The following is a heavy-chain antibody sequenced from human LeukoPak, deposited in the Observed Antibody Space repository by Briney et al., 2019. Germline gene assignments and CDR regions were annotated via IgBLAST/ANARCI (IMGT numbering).Heavy chain of an antibody. CDR3: ARGRRHDY. J-gene: IGHJ4*02. V-gene: IGHV4-31*03. Sequence: SETLSLTCTVSGDSISRGGCYWSWIRQHPGKGLEWIGYIYYSGSTYYNPSLKSRVVISVDTSKNQFSLKLNSVTAADTAVYYCARGRRHDYWGQGTLVTVSS. CDR1: GDSISRGGCY. CDR2: IYYSGST.